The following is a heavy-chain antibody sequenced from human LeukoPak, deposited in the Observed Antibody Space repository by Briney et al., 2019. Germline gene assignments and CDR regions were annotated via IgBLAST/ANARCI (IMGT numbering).Heavy chain of an antibody. Sequence: ASVKVSFKASGYTFTGYAMNWVRQAPGQGLEWMGWISTNTGNPTYAQGFTGRFVFSLDTSVSTAYLQISSLKAEDTAVYYCARDYGDYDHSHLDYWGQGTLVTVSS. J-gene: IGHJ4*02. D-gene: IGHD4-17*01. V-gene: IGHV7-4-1*02. CDR3: ARDYGDYDHSHLDY. CDR1: GYTFTGYA. CDR2: ISTNTGNP.